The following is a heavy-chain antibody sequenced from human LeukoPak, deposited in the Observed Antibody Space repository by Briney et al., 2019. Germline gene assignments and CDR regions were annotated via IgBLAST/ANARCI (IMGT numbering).Heavy chain of an antibody. CDR2: ISGSGGST. V-gene: IGHV3-23*01. J-gene: IGHJ4*02. CDR3: AKDIYYGDQLGAYY. D-gene: IGHD4-17*01. CDR1: GGSFSGYY. Sequence: PSETLSLTCAVYGGSFSGYYWSWIRQPPGKGLEWVSTISGSGGSTYYADSVKGRFTISRDNSKHTLYLQMNSLRAEDTAVYYCAKDIYYGDQLGAYYWGQGTLVTVSS.